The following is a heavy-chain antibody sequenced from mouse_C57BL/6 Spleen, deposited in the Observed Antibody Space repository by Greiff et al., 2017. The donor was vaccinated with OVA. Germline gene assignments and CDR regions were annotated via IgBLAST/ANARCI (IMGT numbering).Heavy chain of an antibody. CDR2: IYPGSGST. CDR1: GYTFTSYW. CDR3: ARWRSDYYWYFDV. V-gene: IGHV1-55*01. D-gene: IGHD2-4*01. J-gene: IGHJ1*03. Sequence: QVQLKQPGAELVKPGASVKMSCKASGYTFTSYWITWVKQRPGQGLEWIGDIYPGSGSTNYNEKFKSKATLTVDTSTSAAYMQLSSLTSEDSAVYYCARWRSDYYWYFDVWGTGTTVTVSS.